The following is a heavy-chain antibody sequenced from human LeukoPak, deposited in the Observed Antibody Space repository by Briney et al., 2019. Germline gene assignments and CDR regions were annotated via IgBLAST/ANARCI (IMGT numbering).Heavy chain of an antibody. D-gene: IGHD2-2*01. CDR3: ARGLSALWVVPAASKFDY. CDR1: GGSFSGYY. J-gene: IGHJ4*02. Sequence: SETLSLTFAVYGGSFSGYYWSWIRQPPGKGLEWIGEINHIGSTNYNPSLKSRVTISVDTSKNQFSLKLSSVTAADVAVYYCARGLSALWVVPAASKFDYWGQGTLVTVSS. V-gene: IGHV4-34*01. CDR2: INHIGST.